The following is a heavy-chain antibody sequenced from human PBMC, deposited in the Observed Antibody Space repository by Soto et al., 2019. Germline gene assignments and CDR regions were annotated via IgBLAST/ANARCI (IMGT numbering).Heavy chain of an antibody. D-gene: IGHD2-21*02. Sequence: PGGSLRLSCAASGFTFSSYAMSWVRQAPGKGPEWVSAYSGSGDTTYYAESVKGRFTISRDNSKNTLYLQMNSLRVEDTAIYYCAKPDIAYCGGDYHYDYWGQGTLVTVSS. CDR1: GFTFSSYA. CDR3: AKPDIAYCGGDYHYDY. CDR2: YSGSGDTT. J-gene: IGHJ4*02. V-gene: IGHV3-23*01.